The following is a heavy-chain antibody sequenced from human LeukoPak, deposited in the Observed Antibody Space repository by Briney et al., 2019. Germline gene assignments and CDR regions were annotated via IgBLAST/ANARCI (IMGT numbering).Heavy chain of an antibody. Sequence: GGSLRLSCAASGFTFRNYWMHWVRQAPGEGLVWVSRINSDGSDTIYADSVKGRFTISRDNAKNTTYLQMYSLRGEDTALYFCAREGYDYGDYYFDYWGQGTLVTVSS. D-gene: IGHD4-17*01. J-gene: IGHJ4*02. V-gene: IGHV3-74*01. CDR3: AREGYDYGDYYFDY. CDR1: GFTFRNYW. CDR2: INSDGSDT.